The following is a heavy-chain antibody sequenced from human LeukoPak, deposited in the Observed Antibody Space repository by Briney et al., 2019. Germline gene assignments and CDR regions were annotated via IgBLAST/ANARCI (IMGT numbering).Heavy chain of an antibody. CDR3: ARDERIVVVPAASSMNYYYYGMDV. CDR1: GGSISSYY. J-gene: IGHJ6*02. V-gene: IGHV4-59*01. CDR2: IYYSGST. Sequence: SETLSLTCTVSGGSISSYYWSWIRQPPGKGLEWIGYIYYSGSTNYNPSLKSRVTISVDTSKNQFSLKLSSVTAADTAVYYCARDERIVVVPAASSMNYYYYGMDVWGQGTTVTVSS. D-gene: IGHD2-2*01.